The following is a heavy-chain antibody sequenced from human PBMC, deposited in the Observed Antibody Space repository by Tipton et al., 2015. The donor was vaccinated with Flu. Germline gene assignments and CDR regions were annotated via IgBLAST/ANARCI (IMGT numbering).Heavy chain of an antibody. J-gene: IGHJ3*02. Sequence: TLSLTCTVSGYSVTGGYYWGWIRQPPGKGLEYIGYMFHSGSTYSNPSLRSRVTISVDTSKNQFSLKLSSVTAADTAVYYCAREGVGNAFDIWGQGTMVTVSS. CDR2: MFHSGST. CDR1: GYSVTGGYY. D-gene: IGHD1-26*01. CDR3: AREGVGNAFDI. V-gene: IGHV4-38-2*02.